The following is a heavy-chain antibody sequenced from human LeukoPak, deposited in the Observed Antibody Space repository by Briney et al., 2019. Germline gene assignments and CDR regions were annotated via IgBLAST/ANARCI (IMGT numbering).Heavy chain of an antibody. V-gene: IGHV3-23*01. J-gene: IGHJ3*01. CDR1: GFTFGTAA. D-gene: IGHD5-24*01. Sequence: GGSLRLSCAASGFTFGTAAMTWVRQAPGKGLEWDSLIGSSGGSTYYADSVKGRFTISRDNSNHTLSLQMNSLRVEDTAIYYCVKDIQLSTWGLGTMVTVSS. CDR2: IGSSGGST. CDR3: VKDIQLST.